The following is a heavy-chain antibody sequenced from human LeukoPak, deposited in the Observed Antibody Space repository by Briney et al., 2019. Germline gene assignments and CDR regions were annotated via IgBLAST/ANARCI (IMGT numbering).Heavy chain of an antibody. CDR3: ARPNSSSSSFDL. J-gene: IGHJ4*02. V-gene: IGHV3-33*01. CDR1: GFTFNDYG. D-gene: IGHD6-6*01. Sequence: PGRPLTLFCAASGFTFNDYGIHWVRQAPGQGLEGVALIWYDGSKKYYADSVKGRFTISRDNTKNTLYLHLNSLRADDTAVYYCARPNSSSSSFDLWGQGTLVTVSS. CDR2: IWYDGSKK.